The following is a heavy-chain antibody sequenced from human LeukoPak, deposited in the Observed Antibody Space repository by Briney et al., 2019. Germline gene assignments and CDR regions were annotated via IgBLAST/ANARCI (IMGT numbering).Heavy chain of an antibody. D-gene: IGHD3-10*01. V-gene: IGHV3-23*01. CDR2: INNIGVNT. J-gene: IGHJ4*02. Sequence: GGSLRLSCTASGFTFSDYGMSWVRQAPGEGLEWVSSINNIGVNTHYSESVKGRFTISRDNSKNTLYLQMNSLTVEDTAVYYCAKDRLLWFGEQFDYWGQGTLVTVSS. CDR1: GFTFSDYG. CDR3: AKDRLLWFGEQFDY.